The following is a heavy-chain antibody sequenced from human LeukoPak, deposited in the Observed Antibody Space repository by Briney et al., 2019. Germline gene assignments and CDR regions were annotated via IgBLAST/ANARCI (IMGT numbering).Heavy chain of an antibody. CDR1: GFSFSDYY. CDR3: AKALLPAPRQQLVLGY. CDR2: ISSSGSTM. Sequence: PGGSLRLSCAASGFSFSDYYMSWIRQAPGKGLEWLSYISSSGSTMYYADSVKGRFTISRDNSKNTLYLQMNSLRAEDTAVYYCAKALLPAPRQQLVLGYWGQGTLVTVSS. J-gene: IGHJ4*02. V-gene: IGHV3-11*04. D-gene: IGHD6-13*01.